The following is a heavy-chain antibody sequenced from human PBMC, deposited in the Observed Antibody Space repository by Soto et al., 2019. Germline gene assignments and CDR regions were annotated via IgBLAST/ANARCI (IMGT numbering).Heavy chain of an antibody. CDR3: ARDYPKGRYCSGGSCHPAFDI. J-gene: IGHJ3*02. CDR2: IYYSGST. Sequence: SETLSLTCTVSGGSISSYYWSWIRQPPGKGLEWIGYIYYSGSTNYNPSLKSRVTISVDTSKNQFSLKLSSVTAADTAVYYCARDYPKGRYCSGGSCHPAFDIWGQGTMVTVSS. V-gene: IGHV4-59*01. CDR1: GGSISSYY. D-gene: IGHD2-15*01.